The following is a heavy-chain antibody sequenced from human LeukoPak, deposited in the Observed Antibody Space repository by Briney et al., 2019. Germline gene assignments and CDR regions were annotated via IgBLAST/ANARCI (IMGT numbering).Heavy chain of an antibody. V-gene: IGHV3-7*01. CDR2: IKQDGSEK. J-gene: IGHJ4*02. CDR3: ARSSSYIDY. Sequence: PGGSLRLSCAASGFTFSNYWTSWVRQAPGKGLEWVANIKQDGSEKYYVDSVKGRFTISRDNAKNSLDLQMNSLRAEDTAVYYCARSSSYIDYWGQGTLVTVSS. D-gene: IGHD3-22*01. CDR1: GFTFSNYW.